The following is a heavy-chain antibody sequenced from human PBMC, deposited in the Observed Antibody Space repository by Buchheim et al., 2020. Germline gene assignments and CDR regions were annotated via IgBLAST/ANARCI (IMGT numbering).Heavy chain of an antibody. CDR1: GGSISSGGYS. CDR2: IYPSGST. CDR3: DRSMTTGYYYGMDV. V-gene: IGHV4-30-2*01. J-gene: IGHJ6*02. Sequence: QLQLQESGSGLVKPSQTLSLTCAVSGGSISSGGYSWSWIRQPPGTGLEWIGYIYPSGSTYYNPSLKSRVTISVDRSKNQFSLKLSSVTAADTAVYYWDRSMTTGYYYGMDVGGEGTT. D-gene: IGHD1-1*01.